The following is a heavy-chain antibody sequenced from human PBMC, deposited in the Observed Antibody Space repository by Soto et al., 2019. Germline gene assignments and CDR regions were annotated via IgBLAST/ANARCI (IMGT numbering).Heavy chain of an antibody. CDR3: AKDGRGSGSHYNSFGY. CDR2: IYSTGTT. V-gene: IGHV3-53*01. D-gene: IGHD3-10*01. Sequence: EVQLVESGGGLIQPGGSLKLSCAASGFTVGNNYMSWVRQGPGKGLEWVSLIYSTGTTKYADSVKGRFTVSRDNAKNTLYLQMNSLRAEDTAVYYCAKDGRGSGSHYNSFGYWGQGTLVTVSS. J-gene: IGHJ4*02. CDR1: GFTVGNNY.